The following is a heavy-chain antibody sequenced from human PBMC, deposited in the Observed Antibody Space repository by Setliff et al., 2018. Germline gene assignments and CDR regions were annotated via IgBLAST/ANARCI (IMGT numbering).Heavy chain of an antibody. J-gene: IGHJ6*03. CDR1: GFSFSDYY. CDR2: ISGTGTTR. Sequence: PGGSLRLSCAASGFSFSDYYMTWIRQAPGKGLEWISYISGTGTTRDYADSVKGRFTISRDNSKNSLYLQMNSLSAEDTAVYHCARVIYFYYMDVWGKGTTVTVSS. CDR3: ARVIYFYYMDV. V-gene: IGHV3-11*04.